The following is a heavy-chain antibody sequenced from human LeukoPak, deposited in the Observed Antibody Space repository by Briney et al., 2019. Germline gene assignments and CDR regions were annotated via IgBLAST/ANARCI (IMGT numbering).Heavy chain of an antibody. Sequence: NPGGSLRLSCAVSGGSISSSNWWSWVRQPPGKGLEWIGEIYHSGSTNYNPSLKSRVTISVNKSKNQFSLKLSSVTAADTAVYYCARVQGDGPNYWGQGTLVTVSS. CDR2: IYHSGST. J-gene: IGHJ4*02. D-gene: IGHD2-21*01. CDR3: ARVQGDGPNY. CDR1: GGSISSSNW. V-gene: IGHV4-4*02.